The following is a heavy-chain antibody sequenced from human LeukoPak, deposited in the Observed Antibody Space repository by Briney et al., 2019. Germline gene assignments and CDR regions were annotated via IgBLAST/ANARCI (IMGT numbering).Heavy chain of an antibody. Sequence: ASVKVSCKASGYTFTSYYMRWVRQAPGQGLEWMGLINPTGGSTGYAQKFQGRVTMTRDMSTSTDYMELSSLRSEDTAIYYCARDNDSRDPPHFDYWGQGTLVTVSS. J-gene: IGHJ4*02. V-gene: IGHV1-46*01. D-gene: IGHD3-16*01. CDR3: ARDNDSRDPPHFDY. CDR1: GYTFTSYY. CDR2: INPTGGST.